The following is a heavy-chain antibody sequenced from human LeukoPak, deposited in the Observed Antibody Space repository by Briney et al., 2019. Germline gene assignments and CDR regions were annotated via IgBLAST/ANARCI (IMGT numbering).Heavy chain of an antibody. J-gene: IGHJ4*02. Sequence: ASVKVSCKVSGYTLTELSMHWVRQAPGKGLEWMGGFDPEDGETIYAQKFQGRVTMTEDTSTDTAYMELSSLRSEDTAVYYCATDLSLQKRWLVFDYWGQGTLVTVSS. D-gene: IGHD6-19*01. CDR1: GYTLTELS. CDR3: ATDLSLQKRWLVFDY. V-gene: IGHV1-24*01. CDR2: FDPEDGET.